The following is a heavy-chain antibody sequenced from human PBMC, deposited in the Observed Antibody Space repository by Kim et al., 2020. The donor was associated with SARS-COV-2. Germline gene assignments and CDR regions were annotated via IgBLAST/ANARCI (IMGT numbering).Heavy chain of an antibody. CDR1: GYTFTSYA. CDR3: ARDYTVVPAAHFTP. V-gene: IGHV7-4-1*02. Sequence: ASVKVSCKASGYTFTSYAMNWVRQAPGQGLEWMGWINTNTGNPTYAQGFTGRFVFSLDTSVSTAYLQISSLKAEDTAVYYCARDYTVVPAAHFTPWGQGTLVTVSS. J-gene: IGHJ5*02. D-gene: IGHD2-2*01. CDR2: INTNTGNP.